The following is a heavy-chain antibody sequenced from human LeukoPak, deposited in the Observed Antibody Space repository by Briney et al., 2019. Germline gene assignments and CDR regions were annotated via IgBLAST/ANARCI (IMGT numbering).Heavy chain of an antibody. CDR1: GFTSGNYA. CDR2: ISAIGGST. V-gene: IGHV3-23*01. CDR3: AKAQDSSGWYVHFDS. J-gene: IGHJ4*02. Sequence: PGASLRLSCAASGFTSGNYAMNWVRQGPGKGLEYISGISAIGGSTYDADSVKGRFIISRDNSKNTVYLQMYSLRAADTAVYYCAKAQDSSGWYVHFDSWGQGTLVTVSS. D-gene: IGHD6-19*01.